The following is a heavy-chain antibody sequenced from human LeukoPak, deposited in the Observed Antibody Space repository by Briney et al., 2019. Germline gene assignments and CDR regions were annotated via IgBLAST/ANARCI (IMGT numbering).Heavy chain of an antibody. V-gene: IGHV1-8*03. Sequence: ASVKVSCKASGYTFTSYDINWVRQAPGQGLEWMGWMNPNNNDTGFAQKFQGRVTITWNPSITTASMELSSLRSEDTAVYYCARASDYDILTGSTNPPWFDPWGQGTLVTVSS. CDR1: GYTFTSYD. J-gene: IGHJ5*02. D-gene: IGHD3-9*01. CDR3: ARASDYDILTGSTNPPWFDP. CDR2: MNPNNNDT.